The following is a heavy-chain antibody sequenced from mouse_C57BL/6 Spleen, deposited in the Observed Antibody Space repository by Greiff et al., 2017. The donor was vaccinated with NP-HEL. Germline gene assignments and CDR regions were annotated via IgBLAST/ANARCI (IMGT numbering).Heavy chain of an antibody. J-gene: IGHJ3*01. D-gene: IGHD1-1*01. Sequence: VQLQQPGAELVKPGASVKLSCKASGYTFTSYWMQWVKQRPGQGLEWIGEIDPSDSYTNYNQKFKGKATLTVDTSSSTAYMQLSSLTSEDSAVYYCARGGSSYPAWFAYWGQGTLVTVSA. CDR2: IDPSDSYT. CDR3: ARGGSSYPAWFAY. CDR1: GYTFTSYW. V-gene: IGHV1-50*01.